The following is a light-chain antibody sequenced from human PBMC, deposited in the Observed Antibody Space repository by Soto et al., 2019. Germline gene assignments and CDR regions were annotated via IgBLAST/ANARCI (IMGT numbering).Light chain of an antibody. CDR3: CSYAGSYTDVI. CDR2: EAN. Sequence: QSVLTQPASVSGSPGQSITISCTGTSGDVGSYDLVSWYQQRPGEAPKVMIYEANRRPSGVSNRFSGSKSGNTASLTISGLQADDEADYFCCSYAGSYTDVIFGGGTKVTVL. V-gene: IGLV2-23*01. CDR1: SGDVGSYDL. J-gene: IGLJ2*01.